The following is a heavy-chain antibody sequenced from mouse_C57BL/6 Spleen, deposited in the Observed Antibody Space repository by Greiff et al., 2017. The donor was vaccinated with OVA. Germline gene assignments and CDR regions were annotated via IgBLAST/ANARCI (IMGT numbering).Heavy chain of an antibody. Sequence: EVQLVESGAELVRPGASVKLSCTASGFNIKDDYMHWVKQRPEQGLEWIGWIDPENGDTEYASKFQGKATITADTSSNTAYLQLSSLTSEDTAVYYCTRGTGAWFAYWGQGTLVTVSA. J-gene: IGHJ3*01. V-gene: IGHV14-4*01. CDR3: TRGTGAWFAY. CDR2: IDPENGDT. CDR1: GFNIKDDY. D-gene: IGHD3-3*01.